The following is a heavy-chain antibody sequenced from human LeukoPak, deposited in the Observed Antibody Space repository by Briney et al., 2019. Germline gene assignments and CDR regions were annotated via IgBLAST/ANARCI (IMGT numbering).Heavy chain of an antibody. CDR3: ARGGCLDV. CDR2: INHNGNVN. Sequence: GGSLRLSCAASGFTFSSYWMNWASQAPGKGLEWVASINHNGNVNYYVDSVKGRFTISRDNAKNSLYLQMSNLRAEDTAVYFCARGGCLDVWGQGATVTVSS. D-gene: IGHD3-16*01. CDR1: GFTFSSYW. J-gene: IGHJ6*02. V-gene: IGHV3-7*03.